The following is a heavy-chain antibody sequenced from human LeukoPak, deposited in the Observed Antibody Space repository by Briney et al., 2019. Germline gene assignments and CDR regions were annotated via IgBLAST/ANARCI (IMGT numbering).Heavy chain of an antibody. D-gene: IGHD6-13*01. V-gene: IGHV3-7*01. Sequence: GESLRLSCAASGFTFSSYWMTWVRQAPGKGLEWVACMKEDGSEKYYVDSVKGRFTISRDNAKNSLYLQMNSLRAEDTAMCYCARGRHSSSWSPIDYWGQGTLVTVSS. J-gene: IGHJ4*02. CDR2: MKEDGSEK. CDR1: GFTFSSYW. CDR3: ARGRHSSSWSPIDY.